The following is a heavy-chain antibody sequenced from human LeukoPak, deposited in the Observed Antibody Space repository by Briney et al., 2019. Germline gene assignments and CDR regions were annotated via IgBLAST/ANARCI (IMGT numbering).Heavy chain of an antibody. CDR3: AGEWTTGSAF. CDR2: ISGSGGAT. V-gene: IGHV3-23*01. Sequence: VQPGESLRLSCAASGFTFSTYAMSWVRQAPGKGLEWVSTISGSGGATFYADSVKGRFTISRDNSKNTVYLQMNRLRSDDTAVYYCAGEWTTGSAFWGQGTLVTVSS. D-gene: IGHD3-10*01. J-gene: IGHJ4*02. CDR1: GFTFSTYA.